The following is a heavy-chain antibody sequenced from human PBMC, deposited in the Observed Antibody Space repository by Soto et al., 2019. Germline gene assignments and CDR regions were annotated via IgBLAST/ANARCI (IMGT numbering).Heavy chain of an antibody. J-gene: IGHJ6*02. CDR3: ARYYGSGSYGYYYYGMDV. CDR2: IYHSGST. D-gene: IGHD3-10*01. Sequence: PSETLSLTCAVSGGPISSGAYSWSWIRQPPGKGLEWVGYIYHSGSTYYNPSLKSRVTISVDRSKNRFSLNLSSVTAADTAVYYCARYYGSGSYGYYYYGMDVWGQGTTVTVSS. CDR1: GGPISSGAYS. V-gene: IGHV4-30-2*01.